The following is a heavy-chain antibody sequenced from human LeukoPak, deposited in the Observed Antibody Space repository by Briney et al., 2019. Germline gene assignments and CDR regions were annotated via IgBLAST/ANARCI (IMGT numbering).Heavy chain of an antibody. CDR1: GFTFSDYS. V-gene: IGHV3-21*01. Sequence: PGGSLRLSCAASGFTFSDYSMNWVRQAPGKGLEWVASVNTVSSYIYYADSMRGRFTISRDNAKNSLFLQMNSLRAEDTAVYYCARLRRNSDRSDFFYCYDHWGQGTLVTASS. CDR3: ARLRRNSDRSDFFYCYDH. J-gene: IGHJ4*02. CDR2: VNTVSSYI. D-gene: IGHD3-22*01.